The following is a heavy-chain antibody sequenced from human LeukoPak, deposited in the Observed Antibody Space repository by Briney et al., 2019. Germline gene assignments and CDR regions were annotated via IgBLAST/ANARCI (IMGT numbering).Heavy chain of an antibody. CDR3: AKRADYYDSSRALYDAFDL. CDR2: IRYDGSDK. Sequence: GGSLRLSCAASGFTFRTYGMHWVRQAPGKGLEWVTFIRYDGSDKFYADSVKGRFTISRDNSKNTLFLQMNSLRVAETAVYNCAKRADYYDSSRALYDAFDLWGQGTMVTVSS. J-gene: IGHJ3*01. V-gene: IGHV3-30*02. D-gene: IGHD3-16*01. CDR1: GFTFRTYG.